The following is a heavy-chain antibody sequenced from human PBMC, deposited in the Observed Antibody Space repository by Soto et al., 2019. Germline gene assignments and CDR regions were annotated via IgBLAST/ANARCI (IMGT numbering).Heavy chain of an antibody. Sequence: EVQLVESGGGLVKPGGSLRLSCEASGFTFSGHTLTWVRQAPGKGLEWVSSISSSGGYIHYADSVKGRFTISRDNANNALFLRNNSLRVVGTALYACAGRIAAGGGMDVWGQGTTVSVSS. V-gene: IGHV3-21*02. CDR1: GFTFSGHT. CDR3: AGRIAAGGGMDV. J-gene: IGHJ6*02. CDR2: ISSSGGYI. D-gene: IGHD6-13*01.